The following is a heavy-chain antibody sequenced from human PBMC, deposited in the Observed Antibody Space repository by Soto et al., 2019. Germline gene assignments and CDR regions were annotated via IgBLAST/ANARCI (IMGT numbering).Heavy chain of an antibody. CDR3: ARDRPLSRSSSWRPSFGY. D-gene: IGHD6-13*01. CDR1: GYTFTSYG. V-gene: IGHV1-18*03. J-gene: IGHJ4*02. Sequence: QVQLLQSGAEVKKPGASVKVSCKAYGYTFTSYGISWGRQAPGQGLEWMGWISAYNGNTSYAQKLQGRVTMTTDISTSTAYMELKSLRSDYMAVYYCARDRPLSRSSSWRPSFGYWGQGTLVTVSS. CDR2: ISAYNGNT.